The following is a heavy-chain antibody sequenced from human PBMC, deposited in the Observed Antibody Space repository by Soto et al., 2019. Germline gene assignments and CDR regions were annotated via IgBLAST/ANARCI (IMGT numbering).Heavy chain of an antibody. J-gene: IGHJ4*02. D-gene: IGHD3-22*01. CDR2: IYYSGST. Sequence: SETLSLTCTVSGESISSRSYYWGWIRQPPGKGLEWIGSIYYSGSTYNNPSLRSRVSMSIDTSMNQFSLKLSSVTAADTAVYYCARLTSMIVVAFDTWGQGTLVTVSS. CDR1: GESISSRSYY. V-gene: IGHV4-39*01. CDR3: ARLTSMIVVAFDT.